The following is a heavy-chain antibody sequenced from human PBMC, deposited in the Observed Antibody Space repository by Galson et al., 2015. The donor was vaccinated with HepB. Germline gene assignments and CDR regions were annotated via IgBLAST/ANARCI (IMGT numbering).Heavy chain of an antibody. CDR2: ISSSSSYI. J-gene: IGHJ6*03. Sequence: SLRLSCAASGFTFSSYSMNWVRQAPGKGLEWVSSISSSSSYIYYADSVKGRFTISRDNAKNSLYLQMNSLRAEDMAVYYCARIGYCSSTSCYMLDEGYYYYYYMDVWGKGTTVTVSS. V-gene: IGHV3-21*01. D-gene: IGHD2-2*02. CDR3: ARIGYCSSTSCYMLDEGYYYYYYMDV. CDR1: GFTFSSYS.